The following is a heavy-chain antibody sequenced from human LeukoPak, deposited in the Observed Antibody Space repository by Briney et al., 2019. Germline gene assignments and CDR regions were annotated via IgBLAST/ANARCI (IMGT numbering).Heavy chain of an antibody. J-gene: IGHJ4*02. CDR1: GYTFTSYA. V-gene: IGHV1-3*01. Sequence: ASVKVSCKASGYTFTSYAMHWVRQAPGQRLEWMGWINAGNGNTKYSQKFQGRVTITRDTSASTAYMELSSLRSEDTAVYYCARDHLGFGGVIDFDYWGQGTLVTVSS. CDR3: ARDHLGFGGVIDFDY. D-gene: IGHD3-16*01. CDR2: INAGNGNT.